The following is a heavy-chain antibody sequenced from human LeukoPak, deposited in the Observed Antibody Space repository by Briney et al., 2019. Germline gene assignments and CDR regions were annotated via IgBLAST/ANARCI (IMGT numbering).Heavy chain of an antibody. J-gene: IGHJ4*02. CDR2: ISGSGGST. Sequence: GGSLRLSCAASGFTFSSYVMSWVRQAPGKWLEWVSGISGSGGSTYYADSVKGRFTISRDNSKNTLFLQMNSLRAEDTATYCCVTVNTLDFWGQRTLVTVSS. CDR3: VTVNTLDF. V-gene: IGHV3-23*01. CDR1: GFTFSSYV.